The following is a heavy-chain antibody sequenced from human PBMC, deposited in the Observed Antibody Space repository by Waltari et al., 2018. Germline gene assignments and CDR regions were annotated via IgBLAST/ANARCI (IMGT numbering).Heavy chain of an antibody. D-gene: IGHD3-10*01. CDR3: ARGLWFGEAAPYYFDY. CDR1: GGSFSGYY. J-gene: IGHJ4*02. Sequence: QVQLQQWGAGLLKPSETLSLTCAVYGGSFSGYYWRWIRKVPGKGLEWIGEINHSGNTNYNPSLKSRVTISVDTSKNQFSLKVSSVTAADTAVYYCARGLWFGEAAPYYFDYWGRGTLVTVSS. CDR2: INHSGNT. V-gene: IGHV4-34*01.